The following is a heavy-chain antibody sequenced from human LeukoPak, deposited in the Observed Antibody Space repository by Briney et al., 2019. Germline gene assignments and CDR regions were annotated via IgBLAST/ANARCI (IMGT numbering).Heavy chain of an antibody. Sequence: ASVKVSCKASGYTFTSYYMHWVRQAPGQGLEWMGIINPSGGSTSYAQKFQGRVTMTRDTSISTAYMELSRLRSDDTAVYYCASGYGAIFDYWGQGTLVTVSS. CDR2: INPSGGST. J-gene: IGHJ4*02. D-gene: IGHD4-17*01. V-gene: IGHV1-46*01. CDR1: GYTFTSYY. CDR3: ASGYGAIFDY.